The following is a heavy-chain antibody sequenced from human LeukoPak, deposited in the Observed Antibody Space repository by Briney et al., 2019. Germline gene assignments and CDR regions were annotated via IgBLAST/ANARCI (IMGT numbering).Heavy chain of an antibody. CDR2: IYYSGST. Sequence: SETLSLTCTVSGGSISSYYWSWFRQPPGKGLEWIGYIYYSGSTNYNPSLKSRVTISVDTSKNQFSLKLSSVTAADTAVYYCARVSSWYKYSDYWGQGTLVTVSS. J-gene: IGHJ4*02. CDR1: GGSISSYY. D-gene: IGHD6-13*01. V-gene: IGHV4-59*01. CDR3: ARVSSWYKYSDY.